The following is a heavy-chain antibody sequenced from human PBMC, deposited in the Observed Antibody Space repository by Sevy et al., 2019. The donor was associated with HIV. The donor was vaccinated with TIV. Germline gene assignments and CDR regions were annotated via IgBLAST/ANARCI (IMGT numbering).Heavy chain of an antibody. CDR1: GFTFSSYA. V-gene: IGHV3-23*01. Sequence: GGSLRLSCAASGFTFSSYAMSWVRQAPGKGLEWVSAISGSGGSTYYADSVKGRFTISRDNSKNTLYLQMNSLRAEDTAVYYCAKVYRSGYYYVEAPWHAFDIWGQGTMVTVSS. D-gene: IGHD3-22*01. J-gene: IGHJ3*02. CDR2: ISGSGGST. CDR3: AKVYRSGYYYVEAPWHAFDI.